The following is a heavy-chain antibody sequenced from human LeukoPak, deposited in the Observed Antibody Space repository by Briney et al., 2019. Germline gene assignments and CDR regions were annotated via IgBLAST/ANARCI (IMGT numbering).Heavy chain of an antibody. CDR3: ARAHIIWFGEFPPEDYYYYMDV. CDR1: GGSISSYY. CDR2: IYYSGST. D-gene: IGHD3-10*01. Sequence: SETLSLTCTVSGGSISSYYWSWIRQPPGKGLEWIGYIYYSGSTNYNPSLKSRVTISVDTSKNQFSLKLSSVTAAGTAVYYCARAHIIWFGEFPPEDYYYYMDVWGKGTTVTVSS. J-gene: IGHJ6*03. V-gene: IGHV4-59*01.